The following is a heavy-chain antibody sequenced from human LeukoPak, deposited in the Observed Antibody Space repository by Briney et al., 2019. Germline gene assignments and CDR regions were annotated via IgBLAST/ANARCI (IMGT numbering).Heavy chain of an antibody. CDR1: GFSFSNYN. CDR2: ISSSSSYI. Sequence: GGSLRLSCAASGFSFSNYNMNWVRQAPGRGLEWVSSISSSSSYIYYADSLKGRFTISRDNAKNSLYLQVNSLRAEDTAVYFCVRGYCSGGTCYLDYWGQGTLVTVSS. V-gene: IGHV3-21*01. J-gene: IGHJ4*02. D-gene: IGHD2-15*01. CDR3: VRGYCSGGTCYLDY.